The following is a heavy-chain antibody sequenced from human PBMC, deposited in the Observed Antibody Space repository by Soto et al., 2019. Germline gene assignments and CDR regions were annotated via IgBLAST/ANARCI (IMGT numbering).Heavy chain of an antibody. CDR2: ISGSGDST. J-gene: IGHJ4*02. D-gene: IGHD6-13*01. CDR1: RFTFSFYA. V-gene: IGHV3-23*01. Sequence: EVQLLESGGGLVQPGGSLRLSCAASRFTFSFYAMCWVRQAPGKGLEWVSAISGSGDSTYYADSVKGRFTISRDNSKSTLSPQMNSLRAEDTAVYYCGKQYSSSWYQGDTHCDFWGQGTVVTVPS. CDR3: GKQYSSSWYQGDTHCDF.